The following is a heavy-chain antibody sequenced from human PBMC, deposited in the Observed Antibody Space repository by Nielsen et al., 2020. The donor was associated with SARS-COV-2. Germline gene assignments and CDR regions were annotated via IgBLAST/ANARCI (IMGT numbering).Heavy chain of an antibody. V-gene: IGHV3-33*01. CDR2: IWYDGSNK. CDR1: GFTFSSYG. D-gene: IGHD3-3*02. J-gene: IGHJ6*02. CDR3: ARDFGRIFGVVYTTTMDV. Sequence: GESLQISCAASGFTFSSYGMHWVRQAPGKGLEWVAVIWYDGSNKYYADSVKGRFTISRDNARNTLYLQMNSLRAEDTAVYYCARDFGRIFGVVYTTTMDVWGQGTTVTVSS.